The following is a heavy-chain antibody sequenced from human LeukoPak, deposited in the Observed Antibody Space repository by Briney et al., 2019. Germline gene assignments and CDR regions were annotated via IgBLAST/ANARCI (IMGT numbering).Heavy chain of an antibody. V-gene: IGHV1-8*01. CDR1: GYTFSSYY. D-gene: IGHD6-13*01. Sequence: ASVKVSCKASGYTFSSYYINWVRQATGQGLEWMGWMKPNSGDTGYAQKFQGRVTMTRNTSISTAYMELSSLTSADTAVYYCATGPPESSSRDYWGQGTLVTVSS. CDR3: ATGPPESSSRDY. CDR2: MKPNSGDT. J-gene: IGHJ4*02.